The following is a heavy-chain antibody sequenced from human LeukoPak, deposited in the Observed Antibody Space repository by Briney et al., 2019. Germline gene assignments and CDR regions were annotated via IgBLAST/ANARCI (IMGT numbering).Heavy chain of an antibody. Sequence: GGSLRLSCAASGFTFDDYGMSWVRQAPGKGLEWVSGINWNGGSTGYADSVKGRFTISRDNAKNSLYLQMNSLRAEDTALYHCARVVQQLNFYYYYYMDVWGKGTTVTVSS. CDR2: INWNGGST. V-gene: IGHV3-20*01. CDR1: GFTFDDYG. CDR3: ARVVQQLNFYYYYYMDV. D-gene: IGHD6-13*01. J-gene: IGHJ6*03.